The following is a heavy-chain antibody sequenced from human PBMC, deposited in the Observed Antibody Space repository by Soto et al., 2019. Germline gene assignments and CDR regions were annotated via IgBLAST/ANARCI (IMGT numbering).Heavy chain of an antibody. J-gene: IGHJ4*02. CDR1: GGTFSSYA. CDR2: IIPIFGTA. V-gene: IGHV1-69*01. Sequence: QVQLVQSGAEVKKPGSSVKVSCKVSGGTFSSYAISWVRQAPGQGLEWMGGIIPIFGTANYAQKFQGRVTITADESTSTAYMELSSLRSEDTAVYYCASYYYGSGSYYHYYFDYWGQGTLVTVSS. D-gene: IGHD3-10*01. CDR3: ASYYYGSGSYYHYYFDY.